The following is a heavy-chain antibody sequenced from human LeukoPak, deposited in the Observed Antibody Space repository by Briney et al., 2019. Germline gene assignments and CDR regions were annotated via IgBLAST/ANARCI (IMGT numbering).Heavy chain of an antibody. CDR1: GGSISSSSAY. CDR2: IYYSKNT. D-gene: IGHD5-18*01. V-gene: IGHV4-39*01. J-gene: IGHJ4*02. CDR3: VSHRGFSYGYFDY. Sequence: SETLSLTCTVSGGSISSSSAYRVWIRQPPGKGLEWIGSIYYSKNTYYNPSLKSRVTISADTSKNQFSLTLGSVSATDTAVYYFVSHRGFSYGYFDYWGQGTLVTVSS.